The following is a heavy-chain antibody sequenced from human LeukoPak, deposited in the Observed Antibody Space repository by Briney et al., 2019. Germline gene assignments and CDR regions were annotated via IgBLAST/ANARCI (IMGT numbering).Heavy chain of an antibody. J-gene: IGHJ3*02. D-gene: IGHD3-3*01. V-gene: IGHV1-69*10. CDR3: ARPHDFWSGHDAFDI. Sequence: ASVKVSCKASGGTFSSYAISWVRQAPGQGLEWMGGIIPILGIANYAQKFQGRVTITADTSTSTAYMELRSLRSDDTAVYYCARPHDFWSGHDAFDIWGQGTMVTVSS. CDR1: GGTFSSYA. CDR2: IIPILGIA.